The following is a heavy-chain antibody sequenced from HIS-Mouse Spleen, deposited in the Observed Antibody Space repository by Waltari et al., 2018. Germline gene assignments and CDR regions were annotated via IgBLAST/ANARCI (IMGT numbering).Heavy chain of an antibody. V-gene: IGHV4-39*07. CDR3: AREIPYSSSWYDWYFDL. CDR2: IYYSGST. CDR1: GGPISSSSYY. D-gene: IGHD6-13*01. J-gene: IGHJ2*01. Sequence: QLQLQESGPGLVKPSETPSLTCTVSGGPISSSSYYWAWIRQPPGKGLEWIGSIYYSGSTYYNPSLKSRVTISVDTSKNQFSLKLSSVTAADTAVYYCAREIPYSSSWYDWYFDLWGRGTLVTVSS.